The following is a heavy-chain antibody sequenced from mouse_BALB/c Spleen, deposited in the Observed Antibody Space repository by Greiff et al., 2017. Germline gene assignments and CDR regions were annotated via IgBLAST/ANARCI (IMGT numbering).Heavy chain of an antibody. Sequence: EVQVVESGGGLVQPGGSRKLSCAASGFTFSSFGMHWVRQAPEKGLEWVAYISSGSSTIYYADTVKGRFTISRDNPKNTLFLQMTSLRSEDTAMYYCARLYGNHGGFAYWGQGTLVTVSA. D-gene: IGHD2-10*02. CDR2: ISSGSSTI. V-gene: IGHV5-17*02. CDR1: GFTFSSFG. J-gene: IGHJ3*01. CDR3: ARLYGNHGGFAY.